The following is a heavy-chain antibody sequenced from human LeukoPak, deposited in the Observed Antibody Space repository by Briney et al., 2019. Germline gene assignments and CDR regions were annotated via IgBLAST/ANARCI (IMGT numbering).Heavy chain of an antibody. J-gene: IGHJ4*02. CDR2: INGSGSFT. D-gene: IGHD3-22*01. CDR1: GFTFSNYV. Sequence: GGSLRLSCAASGFTFSNYVMGWVRQDPGKGLQWVSIINGSGSFTSYADSVKGRLTISRDNSKNTLYLQMNSLRAEDTAVYYCASLNYYDSPDYWGQGTLVTVSS. CDR3: ASLNYYDSPDY. V-gene: IGHV3-23*05.